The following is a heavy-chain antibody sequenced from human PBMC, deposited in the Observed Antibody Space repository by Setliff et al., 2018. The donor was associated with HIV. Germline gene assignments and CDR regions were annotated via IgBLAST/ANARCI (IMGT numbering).Heavy chain of an antibody. Sequence: SVKVSCKASGGTFSSYAISWVRQAPGQGLEWMGGIIPIFGIANYAQKFQGRVTITADKSTSTAYMELSSLRSEDTAVYYCARDRRTGYDILTGYSFDYWGQGTLVTVS. CDR1: GGTFSSYA. J-gene: IGHJ4*02. D-gene: IGHD3-9*01. CDR2: IIPIFGIA. CDR3: ARDRRTGYDILTGYSFDY. V-gene: IGHV1-69*10.